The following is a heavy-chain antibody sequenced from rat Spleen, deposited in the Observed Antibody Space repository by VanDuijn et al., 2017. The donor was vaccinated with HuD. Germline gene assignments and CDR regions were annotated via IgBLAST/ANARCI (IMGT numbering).Heavy chain of an antibody. CDR1: GFTFSDYN. V-gene: IGHV5-7*01. CDR3: ARAYIGTTTGFDY. D-gene: IGHD1-5*01. CDR2: ISYDGSST. Sequence: EVQLVESGGGLVQPGRSLKLSCAASGFTFSDYNMAWVRQAPKKGLEWVATISYDGSSTYYRDSVKGRFTISRDNAKSTLYLQMDSLRSEDTATYYCARAYIGTTTGFDYWGQGVMVTVSS. J-gene: IGHJ2*01.